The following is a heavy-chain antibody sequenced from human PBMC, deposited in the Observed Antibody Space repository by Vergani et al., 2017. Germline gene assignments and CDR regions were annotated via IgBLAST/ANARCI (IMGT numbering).Heavy chain of an antibody. D-gene: IGHD5-18*01. Sequence: QVQLQESGPGLVKPSQTLSLTCTVSGGSISSGGYYWSWIRQHPGKGLEWIGYIYYSGSTYYNPSLKSRVTISVDTSKNQFSLKLSSVTAADTAVYYCARDADTAMVVYYFDYWGQGTLVTVSS. J-gene: IGHJ4*02. CDR1: GGSISSGGYY. V-gene: IGHV4-31*03. CDR2: IYYSGST. CDR3: ARDADTAMVVYYFDY.